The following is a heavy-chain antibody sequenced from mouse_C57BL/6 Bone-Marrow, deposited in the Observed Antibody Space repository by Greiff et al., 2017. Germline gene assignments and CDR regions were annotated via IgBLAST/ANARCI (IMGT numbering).Heavy chain of an antibody. J-gene: IGHJ2*01. CDR3: ARKVATDY. D-gene: IGHD1-1*02. CDR2: INPSSGYT. V-gene: IGHV1-4*01. CDR1: GYTFTSYT. Sequence: QVQLKQSGAELARPGASVKMSCKASGYTFTSYTMHWVKQRPGKGLEWIGYINPSSGYTKYNQKFKDKATLTADKSSSTAYMQLSSLTSEDSAVYYCARKVATDYWGQGTTLTVSS.